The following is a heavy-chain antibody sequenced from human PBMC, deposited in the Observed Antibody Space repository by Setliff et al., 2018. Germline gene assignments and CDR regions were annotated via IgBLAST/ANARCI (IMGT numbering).Heavy chain of an antibody. CDR1: GGSISSYY. CDR3: ARRRTALAFDI. Sequence: SETLSLTCTVSGGSISSYYWSWIRQPAGKGLEWIGHIYIGGSANYNPSLMSRVTMSIDTSKNQFSLKLNSVTAADTAVYYCARRRTALAFDIWGQGTMVTVSS. CDR2: IYIGGSA. D-gene: IGHD5-18*01. V-gene: IGHV4-4*07. J-gene: IGHJ3*02.